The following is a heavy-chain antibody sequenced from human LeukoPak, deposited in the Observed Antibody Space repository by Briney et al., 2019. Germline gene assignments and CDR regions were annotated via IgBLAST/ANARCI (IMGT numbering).Heavy chain of an antibody. D-gene: IGHD5-24*01. Sequence: PGGSLRLSCAASGFTFSSYGMSWVRQAPGKGLEWVAAISSSGGTTYYADSMRGRFSISRDNPKSMLFLEMSSLRADDTAVYYCAKVAARRDYEAYFEYWGHGTQVAV. CDR1: GFTFSSYG. CDR2: ISSSGGTT. CDR3: AKVAARRDYEAYFEY. J-gene: IGHJ4*01. V-gene: IGHV3-23*01.